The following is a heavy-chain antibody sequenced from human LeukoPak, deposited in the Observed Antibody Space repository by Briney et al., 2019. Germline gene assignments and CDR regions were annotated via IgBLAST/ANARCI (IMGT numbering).Heavy chain of an antibody. J-gene: IGHJ4*02. D-gene: IGHD6-19*01. CDR3: AREQWVMYYFDS. Sequence: SETLSLTCTVSGGSIGSSSYYWGWIRQPPGKGLEWIGSFYYSGSTYYNPSLKSRVTISVDTSKSQFSLKLSSVTAADTAVYYCAREQWVMYYFDSWGQGTLVTVSS. CDR1: GGSIGSSSYY. CDR2: FYYSGST. V-gene: IGHV4-39*01.